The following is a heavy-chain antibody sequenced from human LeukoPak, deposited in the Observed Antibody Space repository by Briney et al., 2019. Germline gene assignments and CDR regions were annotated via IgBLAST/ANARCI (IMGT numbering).Heavy chain of an antibody. Sequence: GRSLRLSCAASGFTFSSYAMHWVRQAPGKGLEWVAVISYDGSNKYYADSVKGRFTISRDNSKNTLYLQMNSLRAEDTAVYYCARDYYGSGDYWGQGTLVTVSS. J-gene: IGHJ4*02. CDR1: GFTFSSYA. CDR3: ARDYYGSGDY. V-gene: IGHV3-30-3*01. CDR2: ISYDGSNK. D-gene: IGHD3-10*01.